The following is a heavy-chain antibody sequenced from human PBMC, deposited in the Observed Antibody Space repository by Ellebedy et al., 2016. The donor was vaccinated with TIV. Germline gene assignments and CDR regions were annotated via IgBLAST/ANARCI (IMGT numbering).Heavy chain of an antibody. V-gene: IGHV3-33*08. CDR2: IWYDGGHT. J-gene: IGHJ4*02. CDR1: GFTFSNHG. D-gene: IGHD3-22*01. Sequence: GESLKISCAASGFTFSNHGMHWVRQAPGKGLEWVAVIWYDGGHTDYADAVKGRFTISRDNSENTLYLQMHSLKAEDTAVNYCARSAVVTPACMDVWGQGTLVTVSS. CDR3: ARSAVVTPACMDV.